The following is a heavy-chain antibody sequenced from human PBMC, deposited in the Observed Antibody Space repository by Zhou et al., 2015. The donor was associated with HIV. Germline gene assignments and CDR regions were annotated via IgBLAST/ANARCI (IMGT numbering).Heavy chain of an antibody. CDR3: ARGNMNHDYGLDL. V-gene: IGHV1-69*06. CDR1: EGTFSSYG. Sequence: QVQLVQSGAEVKKPGSSVKVSCKPSEGTFSSYGISWVRQAPGQGLEWMGGITPVLGTAKYAQKFQGRVSFTADRSTSTAYMELRSLRSDDTAVYFCARGNMNHDYGLDLWGRRDKGHRL. D-gene: IGHD4/OR15-4a*01. CDR2: ITPVLGTA. J-gene: IGHJ3*01.